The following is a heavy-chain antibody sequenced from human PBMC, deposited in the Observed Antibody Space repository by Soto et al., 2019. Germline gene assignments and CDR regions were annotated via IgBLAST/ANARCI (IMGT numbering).Heavy chain of an antibody. D-gene: IGHD3-16*01. CDR2: INHVGGT. CDR3: VRIRYQLPSSVLWLDH. Sequence: XETRSLTCAVYGCFLSESYWTWIRQPPGKGLEWIGEINHVGGTNYNPSLKSRVTMSVDTSQNQFSLRLISVTAADTAMYFCVRIRYQLPSSVLWLDHWGQGTPVTVSS. V-gene: IGHV4-34*01. J-gene: IGHJ5*02. CDR1: GCFLSESY.